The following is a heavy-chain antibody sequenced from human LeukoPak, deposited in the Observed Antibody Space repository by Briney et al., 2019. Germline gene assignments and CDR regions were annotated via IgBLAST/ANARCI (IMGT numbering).Heavy chain of an antibody. D-gene: IGHD3-10*01. CDR3: ARVRGARNLFFGELAEYYYYYMDV. CDR2: ISSSSSYI. J-gene: IGHJ6*03. Sequence: GGSLRLSCAASGFTFSSYSMNWVRQAPGKGLEWVSSISSSSSYIYYADSVKGRFTISRDNAKNSLYLQISSLRAEDTAVYYCARVRGARNLFFGELAEYYYYYMDVWGKGTTVTVSS. CDR1: GFTFSSYS. V-gene: IGHV3-21*01.